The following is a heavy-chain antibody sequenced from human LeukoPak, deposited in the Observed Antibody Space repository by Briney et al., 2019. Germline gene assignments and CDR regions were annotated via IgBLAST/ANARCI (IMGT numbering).Heavy chain of an antibody. J-gene: IGHJ4*02. CDR2: IYYSGST. V-gene: IGHV4-31*03. CDR3: ARVGGDYDGGFDY. D-gene: IGHD2-21*02. Sequence: SQTLSLTCTVSGGSISSGGYYWSWIRQHPGKGLEWIGYIYYSGSTYYNPSLKSRVTISVDTSKNQFSLKLSSVTAADTAVYYCARVGGDYDGGFDYWGQGTLVTVSS. CDR1: GGSISSGGYY.